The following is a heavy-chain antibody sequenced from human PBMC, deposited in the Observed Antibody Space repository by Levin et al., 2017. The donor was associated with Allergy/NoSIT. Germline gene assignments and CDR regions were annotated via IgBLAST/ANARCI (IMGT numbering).Heavy chain of an antibody. V-gene: IGHV3-53*01. CDR3: ARAFGYLFL. CDR1: GFLIRSEY. CDR2: IYTGDKT. J-gene: IGHJ6*04. D-gene: IGHD3-16*02. Sequence: PGGSLRLSCAVSGFLIRSEYISWVRQAPGKGPEWISVIYTGDKTGYANSVEGRFTISRDISKNTVFLQMNSLRVEDTAVYYCARAFGYLFLWGKGTTVIVSS.